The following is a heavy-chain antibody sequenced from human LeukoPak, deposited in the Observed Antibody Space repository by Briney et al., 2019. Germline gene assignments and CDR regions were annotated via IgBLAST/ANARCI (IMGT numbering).Heavy chain of an antibody. J-gene: IGHJ5*02. CDR1: GGSISSYY. CDR2: IYTSGST. Sequence: SETLSLTCTVSGGSISSYYWSWIRQPAGKGLEWIGRIYTSGSTNYNPSLKSRVTISVDTSKNQFSLKLSSVTAADTAVYYCARVQIAVAGTDWFDPWGQGTLVTVSS. CDR3: ARVQIAVAGTDWFDP. D-gene: IGHD6-19*01. V-gene: IGHV4-4*07.